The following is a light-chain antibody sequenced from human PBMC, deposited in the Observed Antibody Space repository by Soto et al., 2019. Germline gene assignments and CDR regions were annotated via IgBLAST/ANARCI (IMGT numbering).Light chain of an antibody. J-gene: IGKJ4*01. CDR2: AAS. CDR1: QSISSY. Sequence: DIKMTQSPSSLSASVGDRVTITCRASQSISSYLNWYQQKPGKAPKLLIYAASSLQSGVPSRFSGSGSGTDFTLTISSLQPEDFATYYCQQSYSTPLTFGGGTNVDIK. CDR3: QQSYSTPLT. V-gene: IGKV1-39*01.